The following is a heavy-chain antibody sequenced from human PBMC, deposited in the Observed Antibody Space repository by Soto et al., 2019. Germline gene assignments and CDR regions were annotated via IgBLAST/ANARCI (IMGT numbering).Heavy chain of an antibody. CDR3: ARVSSSWYPRFDY. D-gene: IGHD6-13*01. V-gene: IGHV4-59*01. Sequence: SETLSLTCTVSGGSISSYYWNWIRQPPGKGLEWIGYISYSGSTSYNPSLKSRVTISLDAPKNQFSLKLTSVTAADTAVYYCARVSSSWYPRFDYWGQGTLVTVS. CDR1: GGSISSYY. J-gene: IGHJ4*02. CDR2: ISYSGST.